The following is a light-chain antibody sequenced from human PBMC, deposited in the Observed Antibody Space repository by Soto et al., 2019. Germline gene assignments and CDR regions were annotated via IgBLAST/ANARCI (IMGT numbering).Light chain of an antibody. CDR3: SSYTSSSTVYV. CDR2: DVS. Sequence: QSALTQPDSVSGSPGQSITISCTGTSSDVGGYNYVSWYQQHPGKAPKLMIYDVSNRPSGVSNRFSGSKSGNTASLTISGLQAEDEADYYCSSYTSSSTVYVFGTGTKLTVL. CDR1: SSDVGGYNY. V-gene: IGLV2-14*01. J-gene: IGLJ1*01.